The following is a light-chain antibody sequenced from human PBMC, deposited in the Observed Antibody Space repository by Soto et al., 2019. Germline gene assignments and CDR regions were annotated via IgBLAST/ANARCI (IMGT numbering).Light chain of an antibody. CDR2: DAS. Sequence: DIQMTQSPSTLSASVGDRVTITCRASQSISSWLAWYQQKPGKAPKLLIFDASSLESGVPSRFSGIGSGTEFTLTLSSLQPDDFATYYCQQYNSYSRTFGQGTKVEI. CDR3: QQYNSYSRT. CDR1: QSISSW. V-gene: IGKV1-5*01. J-gene: IGKJ1*01.